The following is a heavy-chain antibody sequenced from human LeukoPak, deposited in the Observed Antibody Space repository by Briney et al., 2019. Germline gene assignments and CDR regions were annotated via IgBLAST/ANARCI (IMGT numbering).Heavy chain of an antibody. CDR2: IIPIFGTA. CDR1: GGTFSSYA. CDR3: ATNLFRGGSSYGYYGMDV. J-gene: IGHJ6*02. Sequence: ASVKVSCKASGGTFSSYAISWVRQAPGQGLEWMGGIIPIFGTANYAQKFQGRVTITRDTSASSAYMELSSLRSEDTAVYYCATNLFRGGSSYGYYGMDVWGQGTAVTVSS. V-gene: IGHV1-69*05. D-gene: IGHD2-15*01.